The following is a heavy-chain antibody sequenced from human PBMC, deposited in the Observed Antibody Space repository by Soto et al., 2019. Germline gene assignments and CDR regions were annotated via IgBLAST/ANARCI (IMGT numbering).Heavy chain of an antibody. CDR2: ISYDGSNK. J-gene: IGHJ6*02. Sequence: GGSLRLSCAASVFPFSSYGMHWVRQAPGKGLEWVAVISYDGSNKYYADSVKGRFTISRDNSKNTLYLQMNSLRAEDTAVYYCAKDALKSSSWYGYGMDVWGQGTTVTV. CDR1: VFPFSSYG. D-gene: IGHD6-13*01. CDR3: AKDALKSSSWYGYGMDV. V-gene: IGHV3-30*18.